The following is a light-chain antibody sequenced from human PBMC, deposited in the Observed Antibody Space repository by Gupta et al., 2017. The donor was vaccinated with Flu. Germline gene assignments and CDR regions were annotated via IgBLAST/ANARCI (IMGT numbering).Light chain of an antibody. V-gene: IGKV4-1*01. CDR2: WAS. CDR1: QSVLYSSNNKNY. J-gene: IGKJ1*01. Sequence: DIVMTQSPDSLAVPLGERATINCKSSQSVLYSSNNKNYLAWYQQRPGQPPNLLIYWASTRESGVPDRFSGSGSGTDFTLTISSLQAEDVAVYFCQQYYSTPQTFGQGTKVEIK. CDR3: QQYYSTPQT.